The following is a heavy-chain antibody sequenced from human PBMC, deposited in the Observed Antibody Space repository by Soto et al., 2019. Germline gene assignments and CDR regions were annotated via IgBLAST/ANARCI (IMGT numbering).Heavy chain of an antibody. J-gene: IGHJ3*02. Sequence: QVQLQESGPGLVKPSQTLSLTCTVSGGSISTGGYYWSWIRQHPGRGLEWIGYIYHSGMTFSNPSLQSRVPISIDTSENQFSLKLSSVTAADTAVYYCATVRWELHDAFDIWGHGTMVSVSS. CDR1: GGSISTGGYY. CDR2: IYHSGMT. V-gene: IGHV4-31*03. D-gene: IGHD4-17*01. CDR3: ATVRWELHDAFDI.